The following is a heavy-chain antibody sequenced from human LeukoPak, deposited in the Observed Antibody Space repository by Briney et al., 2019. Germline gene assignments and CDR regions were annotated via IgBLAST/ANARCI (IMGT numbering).Heavy chain of an antibody. D-gene: IGHD3-22*01. V-gene: IGHV3-21*04. Sequence: GGSLRLSCAASGFTFSSYSMNWVRQAPGRGLERVSFISRSSSYIYYADSVKGRFTISRDNAKNSLYLQMNSLRAEDTALYYCAKDIGYYDSSGFDAFDIWGQGTMVTVSS. J-gene: IGHJ3*02. CDR1: GFTFSSYS. CDR3: AKDIGYYDSSGFDAFDI. CDR2: ISRSSSYI.